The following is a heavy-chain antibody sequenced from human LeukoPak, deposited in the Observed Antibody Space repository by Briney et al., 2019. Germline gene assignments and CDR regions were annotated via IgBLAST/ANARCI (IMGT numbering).Heavy chain of an antibody. J-gene: IGHJ6*02. CDR1: GFTFGDYA. D-gene: IGHD2-2*01. CDR2: IRSKAYGGTT. CDR3: TRVVPVAHYGMDV. Sequence: GGSLRLSCTASGFTFGDYAMSWVRQAPGKGLEWVGFIRSKAYGGTTEYAASVKGRFTISRDDSKSIAYLQMNSLKTEDTAVYYCTRVVPVAHYGMDVWGQGTTVTVSS. V-gene: IGHV3-49*04.